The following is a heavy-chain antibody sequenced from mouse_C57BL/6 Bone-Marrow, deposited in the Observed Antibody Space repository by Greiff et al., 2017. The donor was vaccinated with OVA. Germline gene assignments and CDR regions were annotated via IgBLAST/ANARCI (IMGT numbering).Heavy chain of an antibody. CDR2: IHPNSGST. J-gene: IGHJ3*01. CDR1: GYTFTSYW. CDR3: ARSLEAWFAY. Sequence: QVQLKQSGAELVKPGASVKLSCKASGYTFTSYWMHWVKQRPGQGLEWIGMIHPNSGSTNYNEKFKSKATLTVDKSSSTAYMQLSSLTSEDSAVYYCARSLEAWFAYWGQGTLVTVSA. V-gene: IGHV1-64*01.